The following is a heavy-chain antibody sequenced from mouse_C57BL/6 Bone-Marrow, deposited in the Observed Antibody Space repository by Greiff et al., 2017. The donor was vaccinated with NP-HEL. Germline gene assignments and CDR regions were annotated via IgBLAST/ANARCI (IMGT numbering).Heavy chain of an antibody. D-gene: IGHD3-3*01. Sequence: QVQLQQPGAELVRPGSSVKLSCKASGYTFTSYWMHWVKQRPIQGLEWIGNIDPSDSATHYNQKFKDKATLTVDKSSRTAYMQLSSLTAEDSAVYYCAREGGRAYWGQGTLVTVSA. V-gene: IGHV1-52*01. CDR1: GYTFTSYW. CDR2: IDPSDSAT. J-gene: IGHJ3*01. CDR3: AREGGRAY.